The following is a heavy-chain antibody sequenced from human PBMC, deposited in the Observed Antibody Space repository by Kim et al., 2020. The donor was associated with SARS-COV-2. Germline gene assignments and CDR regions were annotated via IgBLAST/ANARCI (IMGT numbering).Heavy chain of an antibody. J-gene: IGHJ3*02. CDR1: GFTFSSYA. CDR2: ISGSGGST. V-gene: IGHV3-23*01. CDR3: ANYYYDSSGYLDLDAFDI. Sequence: GGSLRLSCAASGFTFSSYAMSWVRQAPGKGLEWVSAISGSGGSTYYADSVKGRFTISRDNSKNTLYLQMNSLRAEDTAVYYCANYYYDSSGYLDLDAFDIWGQGTMVTVSS. D-gene: IGHD3-22*01.